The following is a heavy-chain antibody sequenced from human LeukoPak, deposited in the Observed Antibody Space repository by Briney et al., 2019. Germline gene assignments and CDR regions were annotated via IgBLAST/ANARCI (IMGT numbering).Heavy chain of an antibody. J-gene: IGHJ5*02. V-gene: IGHV3-7*01. D-gene: IGHD2-15*01. CDR2: IRQDGGEK. CDR1: GFTFTDYW. CDR3: AKLAELVVTNNWFDP. Sequence: GGSLRLSCAVSGFTFTDYWMNWVRQAPGKGLEWVASIRQDGGEKSYVDSVKGRFTISRDNSENTLYLQMNTLTIEDTAVYYCAKLAELVVTNNWFDPWGQGTLVTVSS.